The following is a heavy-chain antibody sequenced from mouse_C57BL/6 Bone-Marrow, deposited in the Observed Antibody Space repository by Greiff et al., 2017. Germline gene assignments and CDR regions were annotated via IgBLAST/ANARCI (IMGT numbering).Heavy chain of an antibody. Sequence: EVKLMESGAELVRPGASVKLSCTASGFNIKDDYMHWVKQRPEQGLEWIGWIDPENGDTEYASKFQGKATITADTSSNTAYLQLSSLTSEDTAFYYCTTRLLLGGFAYWGQGTLVTVSA. J-gene: IGHJ3*01. V-gene: IGHV14-4*01. D-gene: IGHD1-1*01. CDR2: IDPENGDT. CDR1: GFNIKDDY. CDR3: TTRLLLGGFAY.